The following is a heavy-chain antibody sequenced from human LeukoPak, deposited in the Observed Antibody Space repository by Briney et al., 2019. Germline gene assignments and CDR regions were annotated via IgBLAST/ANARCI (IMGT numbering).Heavy chain of an antibody. V-gene: IGHV3-21*01. CDR2: ISSSSTYI. CDR3: ARDGGSYGPR. CDR1: GFTFSSYS. Sequence: GGSLRLSCAASGFTFSSYSMNWVRQAPGKGLEWVSSISSSSTYIYYANSVKGRFTISRDNAKNSLYLQMNSLRAEDTAVYYCARDGGSYGPRWGQGTLVTVSS. D-gene: IGHD5-18*01. J-gene: IGHJ4*02.